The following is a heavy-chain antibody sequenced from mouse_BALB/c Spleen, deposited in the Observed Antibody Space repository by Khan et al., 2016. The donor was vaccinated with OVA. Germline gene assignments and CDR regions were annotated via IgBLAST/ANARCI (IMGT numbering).Heavy chain of an antibody. CDR2: IWSDGST. CDR3: AREPCYHYNIMDY. CDR1: GFSLTNYG. J-gene: IGHJ4*01. Sequence: QVQLKESGPGLVAPSQSLSITCTISGFSLTNYGVHWVRQPPGKGLEWLVVIWSDGSTTYNSDHISRLTTSKDNTKTRVFLNKNSIQTDETTVSFFAREPCYHYNIMDYWGKGTSVTVSS. V-gene: IGHV2-6-1*01.